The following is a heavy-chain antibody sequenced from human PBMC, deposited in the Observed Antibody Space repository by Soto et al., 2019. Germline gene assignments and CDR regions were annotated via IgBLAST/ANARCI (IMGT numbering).Heavy chain of an antibody. Sequence: GGSLRLSCAASGFTVSSNYMSWVRQAPGKGLEWVSVIYSGGSTYYADSVKGRFTISRDNSKNTLYLQMNSLRAEDTAVYYCARDILVVAATRDDMDVWGKGTTV. CDR1: GFTVSSNY. D-gene: IGHD2-15*01. J-gene: IGHJ6*03. V-gene: IGHV3-66*01. CDR3: ARDILVVAATRDDMDV. CDR2: IYSGGST.